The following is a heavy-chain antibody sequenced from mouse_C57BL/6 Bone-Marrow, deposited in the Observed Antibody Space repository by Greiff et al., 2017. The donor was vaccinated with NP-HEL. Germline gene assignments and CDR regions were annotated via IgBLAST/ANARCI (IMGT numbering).Heavy chain of an antibody. CDR1: GYTFTGYW. D-gene: IGHD1-1*01. CDR2: ILPGSGST. V-gene: IGHV1-9*01. CDR3: ARGGGYYGSSYQYYFDY. Sequence: LQESGAELMKPGASVKLSCKATGYTFTGYWIEWVKQRPGHGLEWIGEILPGSGSTNYNEKFKGKATFTADTSSNTAYMQLSSLTTEDSAIYYCARGGGYYGSSYQYYFDYWGQGTTLTVSS. J-gene: IGHJ2*01.